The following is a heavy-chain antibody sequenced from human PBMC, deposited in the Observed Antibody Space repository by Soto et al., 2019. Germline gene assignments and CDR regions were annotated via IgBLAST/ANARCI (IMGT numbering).Heavy chain of an antibody. CDR2: IYYSGST. D-gene: IGHD6-6*01. CDR1: GGSISSYY. Sequence: KASETLSLTCTVSGGSISSYYWSWIRQPPGKGLEWIGYIYYSGSTNYNPSLKSRVTISVDTSKNQFSLKLSSVTAADTAVYYCARESYSSSVQAYGWFDPWGQGTLVTVPQ. J-gene: IGHJ5*02. CDR3: ARESYSSSVQAYGWFDP. V-gene: IGHV4-59*01.